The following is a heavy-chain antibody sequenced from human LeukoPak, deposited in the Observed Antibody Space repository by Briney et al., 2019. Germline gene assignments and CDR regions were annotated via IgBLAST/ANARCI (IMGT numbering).Heavy chain of an antibody. V-gene: IGHV3-53*01. CDR1: GFTVSSNY. J-gene: IGHJ3*02. CDR3: ARETYWGSYRYGAFDI. CDR2: IYSGGST. Sequence: GGSLRLSCAASGFTVSSNYMSWVRQAPGKGLEWVSVIYSGGSTYYADSVKGRFTISRDNSKNTLYLQMNSLRAEDMAVYYCARETYWGSYRYGAFDIWGQGTMVTVSS. D-gene: IGHD3-16*02.